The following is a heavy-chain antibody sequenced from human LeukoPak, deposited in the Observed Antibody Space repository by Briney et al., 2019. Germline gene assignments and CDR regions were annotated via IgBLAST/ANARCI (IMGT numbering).Heavy chain of an antibody. Sequence: GGSLRLSCAASGFTFSSYAVSWVRQAPGKGLEWVSSINGSGGSTYSADSVKGRFTISRDNSKNTLYLQMNSLRAEDTALYYCAKDRSCTNDICHGDFDYWGQGTLVSVSS. J-gene: IGHJ4*02. CDR3: AKDRSCTNDICHGDFDY. CDR2: INGSGGST. D-gene: IGHD2-8*01. V-gene: IGHV3-23*01. CDR1: GFTFSSYA.